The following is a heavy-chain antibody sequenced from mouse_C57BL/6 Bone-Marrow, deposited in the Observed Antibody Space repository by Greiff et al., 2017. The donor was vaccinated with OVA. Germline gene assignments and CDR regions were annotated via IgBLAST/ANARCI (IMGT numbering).Heavy chain of an antibody. J-gene: IGHJ1*03. Sequence: EVKLVESGEGLVKPGGSLKLSCAASGFTFSSYAMSWVRQTPEKRLEWVAYISSGGDYIYYADTVKGRFTISRDNARNTLYLQMSSLKSEDTAMYYCTIMMTTSYWYFDVWGTGTTVIVSS. D-gene: IGHD2-4*01. V-gene: IGHV5-9-1*02. CDR3: TIMMTTSYWYFDV. CDR1: GFTFSSYA. CDR2: ISSGGDYI.